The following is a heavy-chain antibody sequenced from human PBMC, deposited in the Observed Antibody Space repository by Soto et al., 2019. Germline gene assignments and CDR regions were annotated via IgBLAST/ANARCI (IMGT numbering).Heavy chain of an antibody. D-gene: IGHD6-19*01. J-gene: IGHJ4*02. Sequence: VGSLRLSCAASGFTFSSDAMSWVREARGKGLEWVSAISGSGGSTYYADSVKGRFTISRDNSKNTLYLQMNSLRAEDTAVYYCAKRAVARGFDYWGQGTLVTVSS. CDR1: GFTFSSDA. CDR2: ISGSGGST. CDR3: AKRAVARGFDY. V-gene: IGHV3-23*01.